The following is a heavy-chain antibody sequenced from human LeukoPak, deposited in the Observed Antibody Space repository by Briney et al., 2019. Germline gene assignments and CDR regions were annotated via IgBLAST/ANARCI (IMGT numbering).Heavy chain of an antibody. CDR2: ISYDGSNK. CDR3: ARDTTPSYSETYYDALDI. J-gene: IGHJ3*02. V-gene: IGHV3-30*03. Sequence: GGSLRLSCAASGFTFSSYGMHWVRQAPGKGLEWVAVISYDGSNKYYADSVKGRFTISRDNSKNTLYLQMNSLRAEDAAIYYCARDTTPSYSETYYDALDIWGQGTVVTVSS. CDR1: GFTFSSYG. D-gene: IGHD1-26*01.